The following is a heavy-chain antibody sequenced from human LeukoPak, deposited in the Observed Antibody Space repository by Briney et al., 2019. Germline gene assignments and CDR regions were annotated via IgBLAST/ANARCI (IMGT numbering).Heavy chain of an antibody. Sequence: ASVKVSCKASGYTFTGYYMHWVRQAPGQGLEWMGRINPNSGGTNYAQKFQGRVTMTRDTSISTAYMELSRLRSDDTAAYYCAREGHLSGYYFPDYWGQGTLVTVSS. V-gene: IGHV1-2*06. CDR2: INPNSGGT. CDR3: AREGHLSGYYFPDY. J-gene: IGHJ4*02. D-gene: IGHD3-22*01. CDR1: GYTFTGYY.